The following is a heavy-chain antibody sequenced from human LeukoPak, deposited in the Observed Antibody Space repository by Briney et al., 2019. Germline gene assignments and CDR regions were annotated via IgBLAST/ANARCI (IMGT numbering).Heavy chain of an antibody. CDR3: AREQLYGSGSSTSDY. V-gene: IGHV1-18*01. CDR1: GYTFTSYG. Sequence: ASVKVSCKASGYTFTSYGISWVRQAPGQGLEWMGWISAYNGNTNYAQKLQGRVTMTTDTSTSTAYMELRSLRSDDTAVYYCAREQLYGSGSSTSDYWGQGTLVTVSS. D-gene: IGHD3-10*01. J-gene: IGHJ4*02. CDR2: ISAYNGNT.